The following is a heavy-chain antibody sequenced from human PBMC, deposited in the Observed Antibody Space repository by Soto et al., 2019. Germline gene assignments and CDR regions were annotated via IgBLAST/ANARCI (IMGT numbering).Heavy chain of an antibody. Sequence: PSELLPLTSTVSCGSVSSHYLVWILETAGKGLEWIGRIYTSGSTNYNPSLKSRVTMSVDTSKNQFSLKLSSVTAADTAVYYCAREPAHDYTTYGMDVWGQGTTVTVSS. CDR3: AREPAHDYTTYGMDV. D-gene: IGHD2-2*02. CDR2: IYTSGST. CDR1: CGSVSSHY. J-gene: IGHJ6*02. V-gene: IGHV4-4*07.